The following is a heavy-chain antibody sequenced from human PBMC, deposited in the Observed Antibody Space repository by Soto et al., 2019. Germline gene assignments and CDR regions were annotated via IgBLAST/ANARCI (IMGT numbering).Heavy chain of an antibody. CDR2: ISYDGSNK. CDR3: AKGIHLGELSLPSEPDYFDY. V-gene: IGHV3-30*18. D-gene: IGHD3-16*02. CDR1: GFTFSSYG. J-gene: IGHJ4*02. Sequence: GGSLRLSCAASGFTFSSYGMHWVRQAPGKGLEWVAVISYDGSNKYYADSVKGRFTISRDNSKNTLYLQMNSLRAEDTAVYYCAKGIHLGELSLPSEPDYFDYWGQGTLVTVSS.